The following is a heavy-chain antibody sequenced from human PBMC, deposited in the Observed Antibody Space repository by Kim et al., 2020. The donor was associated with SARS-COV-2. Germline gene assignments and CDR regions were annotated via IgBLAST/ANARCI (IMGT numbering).Heavy chain of an antibody. Sequence: YAEAGKGRFTVTRDNAKNTLYLQMDSLRAEDTARYYCEKDHERSGWPTVDYWGQGTQVTVSS. V-gene: IGHV3-23*01. J-gene: IGHJ4*02. CDR3: EKDHERSGWPTVDY. D-gene: IGHD3-3*01.